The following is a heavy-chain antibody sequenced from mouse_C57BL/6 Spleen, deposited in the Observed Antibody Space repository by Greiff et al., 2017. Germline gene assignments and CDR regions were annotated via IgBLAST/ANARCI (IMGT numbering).Heavy chain of an antibody. Sequence: EVQRVESGGGLVKPGGSLKLSCAASGFTFSDYGMPWVRQAPEKGLEWVAYISSGSSTIYYADTVNGRFTISRDNAKNTLFLQMTSLRSEDTSMYYCARNDYYDYLYYYAMDYWGQGTSVTVSS. V-gene: IGHV5-17*01. J-gene: IGHJ4*01. D-gene: IGHD2-4*01. CDR1: GFTFSDYG. CDR2: ISSGSSTI. CDR3: ARNDYYDYLYYYAMDY.